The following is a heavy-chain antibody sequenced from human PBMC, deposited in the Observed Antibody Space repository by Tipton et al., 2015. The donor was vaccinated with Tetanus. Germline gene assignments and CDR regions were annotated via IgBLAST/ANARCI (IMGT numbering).Heavy chain of an antibody. CDR3: ARDRCSDVTCYFEMGG. CDR1: GGTFSSYA. V-gene: IGHV1-18*01. D-gene: IGHD2-15*01. CDR2: ISAYNGNT. Sequence: QLVQSGPEVKKPGSSVKISCKVSGGTFSSYAISWVRQAPGQGLEWMGWISAYNGNTNYAQKLQGRVTMTTDTSTSTAYMELRSLRSDDTAVYYCARDRCSDVTCYFEMGGWGQGTLVTVSS. J-gene: IGHJ4*02.